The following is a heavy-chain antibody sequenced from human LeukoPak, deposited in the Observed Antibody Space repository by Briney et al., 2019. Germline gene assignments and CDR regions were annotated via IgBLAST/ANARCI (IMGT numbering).Heavy chain of an antibody. CDR3: AREKIAYYDNSGRGWFDP. D-gene: IGHD3-22*01. CDR1: GGSIISSSYY. J-gene: IGHJ5*02. V-gene: IGHV4-39*07. Sequence: SETLSLTCIVSGGSIISSSYYWGWIRQPPGKGLEWIGSIYYNGNTDYNPSLKSRVTISVDTSKNQFSLKLSSVTAADTAVYYCAREKIAYYDNSGRGWFDPWGQGTLVTVSS. CDR2: IYYNGNT.